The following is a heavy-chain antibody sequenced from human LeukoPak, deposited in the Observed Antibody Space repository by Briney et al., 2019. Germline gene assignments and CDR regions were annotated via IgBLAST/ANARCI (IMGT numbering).Heavy chain of an antibody. CDR2: IYYSGST. J-gene: IGHJ3*02. Sequence: SETLSLTCTVSGGSISSYYWSWIRQPPGKGLEWIGYIYYSGSTHYNPSLKSRVTISVDTSKNQFSLKLSSVTAADTAVYYCARDGGWELLGYDAFDIWGQGTMVTVSS. CDR1: GGSISSYY. V-gene: IGHV4-59*01. CDR3: ARDGGWELLGYDAFDI. D-gene: IGHD1-26*01.